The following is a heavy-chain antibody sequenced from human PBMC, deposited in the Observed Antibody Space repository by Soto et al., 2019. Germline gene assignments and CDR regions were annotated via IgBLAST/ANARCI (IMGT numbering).Heavy chain of an antibody. V-gene: IGHV1-18*01. CDR3: AREGIAAAGGDYYYYYYMDV. J-gene: IGHJ6*03. Sequence: ASVKVSCKASGYTFTSYGISWVRQAPGQGLEWMGWISAYNGNTNYAQKLQGRVTMTTDTSTSTAYMELRSLRSDDTAVYYCAREGIAAAGGDYYYYYYMDVWGKGTTVTVSS. D-gene: IGHD6-13*01. CDR2: ISAYNGNT. CDR1: GYTFTSYG.